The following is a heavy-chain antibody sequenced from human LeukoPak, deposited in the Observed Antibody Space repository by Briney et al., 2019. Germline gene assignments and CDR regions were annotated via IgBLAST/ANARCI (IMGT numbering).Heavy chain of an antibody. J-gene: IGHJ4*02. Sequence: SETLSLTCAVSGGSISSYYWSWIRQPAGKGLEWIGRIYTSGSTNYNPSLKSRVTMSVDTSKNQFSLKLSSVTAADTAVYYCARYGSSWYLDYFDYWGQGTLVTVSS. D-gene: IGHD6-13*01. CDR1: GGSISSYY. V-gene: IGHV4-4*07. CDR3: ARYGSSWYLDYFDY. CDR2: IYTSGST.